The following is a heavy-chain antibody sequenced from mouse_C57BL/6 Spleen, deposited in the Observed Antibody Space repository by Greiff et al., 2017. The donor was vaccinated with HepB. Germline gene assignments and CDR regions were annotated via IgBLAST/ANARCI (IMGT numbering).Heavy chain of an antibody. CDR2: INPNNGGT. V-gene: IGHV1-22*01. CDR3: ASPGAYYSNSCAY. J-gene: IGHJ3*01. CDR1: GYTFTDYN. D-gene: IGHD2-5*01. Sequence: VQLQQSGPELVKPGASVKMSCKASGYTFTDYNMHWVKQSHGKSLEWIGYINPNNGGTSYHQKFKGKATLTVNKSSSTAYMELRSLTSEDSAVYYCASPGAYYSNSCAYWGQVTLVTVSA.